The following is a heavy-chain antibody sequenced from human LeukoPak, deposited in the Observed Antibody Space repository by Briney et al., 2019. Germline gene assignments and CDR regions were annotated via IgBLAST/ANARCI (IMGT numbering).Heavy chain of an antibody. CDR3: ARPNYCSSTSCYTYDYGMVV. Sequence: GPSVKASCKASLGTFSTYAISWVGQAPGHGLEWMGWISTYNGNTSYAQKLQGRVTMTTDTSTSTAYMELRSLRSDDTAVYYCARPNYCSSTSCYTYDYGMVVWGQGTTVTVSS. J-gene: IGHJ6*02. CDR1: LGTFSTYA. V-gene: IGHV1-18*01. D-gene: IGHD2-2*02. CDR2: ISTYNGNT.